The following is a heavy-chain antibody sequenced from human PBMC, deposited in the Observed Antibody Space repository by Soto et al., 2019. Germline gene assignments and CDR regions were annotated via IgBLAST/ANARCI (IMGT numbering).Heavy chain of an antibody. CDR1: AFNIADRA. CDR3: IREMDAGGLDN. D-gene: IGHD3-16*01. J-gene: IGHJ4*02. Sequence: EVRLVESGGGSVQPGMSLRLSCVGSAFNIADRAMHWVRQAPGKGLEWVSGIYWNSARIDYADYVKGRFTISRDNAKNSMHLQMNSLKTEDTAVYYCIREMDAGGLDNWGQGTLVTVAS. V-gene: IGHV3-9*01. CDR2: IYWNSARI.